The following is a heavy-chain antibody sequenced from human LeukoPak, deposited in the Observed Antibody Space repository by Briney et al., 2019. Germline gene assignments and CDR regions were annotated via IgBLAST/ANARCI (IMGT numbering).Heavy chain of an antibody. CDR1: GGSISSSSYY. V-gene: IGHV4-39*01. J-gene: IGHJ4*02. CDR2: IYYSGST. Sequence: PSETLSLTCTVSGGSISSSSYYWGWTRQPPGKGLEWIGSIYYSGSTYYNPSLKSRVTISVDTSKNQFSLKLSSVTAADTAVYYCARFSGYYSHFDYWGQGTLVTVSS. CDR3: ARFSGYYSHFDY. D-gene: IGHD3-22*01.